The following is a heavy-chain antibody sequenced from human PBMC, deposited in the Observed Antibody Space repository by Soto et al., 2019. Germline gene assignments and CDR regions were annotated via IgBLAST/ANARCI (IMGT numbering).Heavy chain of an antibody. CDR2: ISYEGSNK. J-gene: IGHJ4*02. CDR1: GFTFSSYA. V-gene: IGHV3-30-3*01. D-gene: IGHD1-26*01. Sequence: QVQLVAAGGGVVQPGRSLRLSCAASGFTFSSYAMHWVREAPGTGLEWVAVISYEGSNKYYADSVKGRFTISRDNANNTLYLQMDSLRAEDSAVYYCARDGWELVMDYWGQGTMVTVSS. CDR3: ARDGWELVMDY.